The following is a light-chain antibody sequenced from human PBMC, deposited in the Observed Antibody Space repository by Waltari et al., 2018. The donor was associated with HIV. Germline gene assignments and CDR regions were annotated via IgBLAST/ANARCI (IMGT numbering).Light chain of an antibody. CDR1: SSDDGGYNY. V-gene: IGLV2-8*01. CDR2: EVS. Sequence: QSALTQPPSASGSPGQSVTISCTGTSSDDGGYNYFSWYQQHPGKAPKLMIYEVSKRPSGVPDRFSGSKSGNTASLTVSGLQAEDEADYYCSSYAGSNNLVFGGGTKLTVL. J-gene: IGLJ3*02. CDR3: SSYAGSNNLV.